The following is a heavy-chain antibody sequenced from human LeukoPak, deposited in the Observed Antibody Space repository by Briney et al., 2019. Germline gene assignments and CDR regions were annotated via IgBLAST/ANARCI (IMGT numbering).Heavy chain of an antibody. D-gene: IGHD1-26*01. CDR3: ARDPYSGGYWNYYYYYMDV. CDR2: ISSSGSTI. V-gene: IGHV3-48*03. J-gene: IGHJ6*03. Sequence: GGSLRLSCAASGFTFSSYEMNWVRQAPGKGLEWVSYISSSGSTIYYADSVKGRFTISRDNAKNSLFLQMNSLTAEDTAVYYCARDPYSGGYWNYYYYYMDVWGKGTTVTISS. CDR1: GFTFSSYE.